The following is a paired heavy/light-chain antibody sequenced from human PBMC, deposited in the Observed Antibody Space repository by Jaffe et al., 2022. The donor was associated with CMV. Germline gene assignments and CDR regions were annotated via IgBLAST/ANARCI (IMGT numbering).Light chain of an antibody. J-gene: IGKJ1*01. CDR3: QQYNSPPWT. CDR1: QSFSFW. Sequence: DIQMTQSPSTLSASVGDRVTITCRASQSFSFWLAWYQQKPGKAPKLLIYKASSLESGVPSRFSGSGSGTEFTLTISSLQPDDFATYYCQQYNSPPWTFGQGTKVEIK. V-gene: IGKV1-5*03. CDR2: KAS.
Heavy chain of an antibody. CDR2: IDWDDDK. CDR3: ARKMGLGALDV. CDR1: GFSLSSTAMS. V-gene: IGHV2-70*15. Sequence: QVTLRESGPALVRPSQTLTLTCTFSGFSLSSTAMSVSWIRQPPGRALEWLARIDWDDDKYYITSLKTRLAISKDPSKNQVVLTMTNVDPVDTATYYCARKMGLGALDVWGQGTMVIVSS. J-gene: IGHJ3*01. D-gene: IGHD3-16*01.